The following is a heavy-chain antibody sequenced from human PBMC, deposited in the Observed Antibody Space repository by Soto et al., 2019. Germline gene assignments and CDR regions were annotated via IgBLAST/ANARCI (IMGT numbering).Heavy chain of an antibody. Sequence: SAPVYVYCKTSGSTFPKYIINCVRQAPGQTLEWMGWINDGQGNTKYSQKFQGRVTITRDTSASKAYMELRSLRSEDTAVDYWARERFRTTVETDGDSFHIWG. D-gene: IGHD4-17*01. J-gene: IGHJ3*02. CDR3: ARERFRTTVETDGDSFHI. CDR1: GSTFPKYI. V-gene: IGHV1-3*01. CDR2: INDGQGNT.